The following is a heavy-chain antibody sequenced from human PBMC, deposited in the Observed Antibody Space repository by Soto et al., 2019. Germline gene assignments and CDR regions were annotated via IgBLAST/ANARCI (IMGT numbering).Heavy chain of an antibody. J-gene: IGHJ4*02. CDR1: GFTFSSYA. D-gene: IGHD6-19*01. CDR2: ISYDGSNK. Sequence: QVQLVESGGGVVQPGRSLRLSCAASGFTFSSYAMHWVRQAPGKGLEWVAVISYDGSNKYYADSVKGRFTISRDNSKNTLYLKMNSLRAEDTAVYYCARGGGIAVAVLGYWGQGTLVTVSS. V-gene: IGHV3-30-3*01. CDR3: ARGGGIAVAVLGY.